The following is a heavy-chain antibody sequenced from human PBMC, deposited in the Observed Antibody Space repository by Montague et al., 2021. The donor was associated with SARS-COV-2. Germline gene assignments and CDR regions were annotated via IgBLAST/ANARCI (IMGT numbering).Heavy chain of an antibody. Sequence: SETLSLTCAVHGGSFSTYSWNWIRQPPGKGLEWIGEIHHGGSTNYNPSLKSRVTISADTSKIQFSLKLTSVAAADTAVYYCARLGDGVVPSPILGVGPYYAYCYMDVWGKGTTVTVSS. V-gene: IGHV4-34*01. CDR3: ARLGDGVVPSPILGVGPYYAYCYMDV. CDR1: GGSFSTYS. D-gene: IGHD2-2*02. CDR2: IHHGGST. J-gene: IGHJ6*03.